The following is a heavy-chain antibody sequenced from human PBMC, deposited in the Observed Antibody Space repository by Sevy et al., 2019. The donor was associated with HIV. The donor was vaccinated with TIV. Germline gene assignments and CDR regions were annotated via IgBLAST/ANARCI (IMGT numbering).Heavy chain of an antibody. Sequence: GGSLRLSCEASGFTFRGYGMNWVRQAPGKGLEWVSYISATGSTNYAESVKGRFTISRDNAKNPLSLQMDSLREDDTAVYYCARGGAARPDYWGQGTLVTVSS. CDR3: ARGGAARPDY. J-gene: IGHJ4*02. CDR1: GFTFRGYG. CDR2: ISATGST. D-gene: IGHD6-6*01. V-gene: IGHV3-48*02.